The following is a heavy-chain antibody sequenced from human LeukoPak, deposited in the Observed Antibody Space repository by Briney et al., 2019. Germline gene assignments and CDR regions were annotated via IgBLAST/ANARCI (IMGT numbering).Heavy chain of an antibody. D-gene: IGHD3-9*01. CDR1: GGSFSGYY. J-gene: IGHJ6*03. V-gene: IGHV4-59*12. CDR3: ARDILRYYYMDV. CDR2: IYYSGST. Sequence: SETLSLTCAVYGGSFSGYYWSWIRQPPGKGLEWIGYIYYSGSTNYNPSLKSRVTISVDTSKNQFSLKLSSVTAADTAVYYCARDILRYYYMDVWGKGTTVTISS.